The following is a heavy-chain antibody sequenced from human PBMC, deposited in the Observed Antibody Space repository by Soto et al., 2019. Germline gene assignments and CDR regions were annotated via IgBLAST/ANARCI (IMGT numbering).Heavy chain of an antibody. CDR1: GGSISSGGYS. CDR2: IYHSGST. CDR3: ARDVPGRGSDAFDI. Sequence: PSETLSLTCAVSGGSISSGGYSWSWIRQPPGKGLEWIGYIYHSGSTYYNPSLKSRVTISVDRSKNQFSLKLSSVTAADTAVYYCARDVPGRGSDAFDIWGQGTMVTVSS. D-gene: IGHD1-26*01. V-gene: IGHV4-30-2*01. J-gene: IGHJ3*02.